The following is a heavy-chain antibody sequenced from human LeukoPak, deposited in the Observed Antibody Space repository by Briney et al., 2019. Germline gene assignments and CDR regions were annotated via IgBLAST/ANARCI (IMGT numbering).Heavy chain of an antibody. V-gene: IGHV4-34*01. Sequence: SETLSLTGAVYGGSFSGYYWSWIRQPPGKGLEWIGEINHSGSTNYNPSLKSRVTISVDTSKNQFSLKLSSVTAADTAVYYCARRGRRAVAVPFDYWGQGTLVTVSS. CDR3: ARRGRRAVAVPFDY. CDR2: INHSGST. D-gene: IGHD6-19*01. J-gene: IGHJ4*02. CDR1: GGSFSGYY.